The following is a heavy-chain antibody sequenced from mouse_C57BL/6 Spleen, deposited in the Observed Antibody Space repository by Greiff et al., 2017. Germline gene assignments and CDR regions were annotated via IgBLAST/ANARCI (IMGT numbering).Heavy chain of an antibody. Sequence: EVHLVESGGGLVKPGGSLKLSCAASGFTFSDYGMHWVRQAPEKGLEWVAYISSGSSTIYYADTVKGRFTISRDNAKNTLFLQMTSLRSEDTAMYYCARKDYYGSSLGYWGQGTSVTVSS. CDR1: GFTFSDYG. J-gene: IGHJ4*01. D-gene: IGHD1-1*01. V-gene: IGHV5-17*01. CDR2: ISSGSSTI. CDR3: ARKDYYGSSLGY.